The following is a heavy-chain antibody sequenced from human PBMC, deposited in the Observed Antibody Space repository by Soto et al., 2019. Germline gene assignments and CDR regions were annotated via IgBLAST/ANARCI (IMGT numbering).Heavy chain of an antibody. CDR1: GFTFSSYW. CDR3: AKYNRNFDY. J-gene: IGHJ4*02. CDR2: TKPDGSDK. D-gene: IGHD1-1*01. Sequence: GGSLRLSCAASGFTFSSYWMSWVRQAPGKGLEWVATTKPDGSDKYYVDSVKGRFTISRDNAKNSLYLQMNSLRAEDTAVYYCAKYNRNFDYWGQGTLVTVSS. V-gene: IGHV3-7*03.